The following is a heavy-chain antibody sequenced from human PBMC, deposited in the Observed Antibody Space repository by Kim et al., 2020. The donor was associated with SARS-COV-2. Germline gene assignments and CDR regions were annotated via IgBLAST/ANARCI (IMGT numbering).Heavy chain of an antibody. D-gene: IGHD3-9*01. Sequence: GGSLRLSCAASGFTFSDYYMSWIRQAPGKGLEWVSYISSSSYTNYADSVKGRFTISRDNAKNSLYLQMNSLRAEDTAVYYCARVYYDILTGHQYYFDYWGQGTLVTVSS. J-gene: IGHJ4*02. CDR2: ISSSSYT. CDR3: ARVYYDILTGHQYYFDY. CDR1: GFTFSDYY. V-gene: IGHV3-11*05.